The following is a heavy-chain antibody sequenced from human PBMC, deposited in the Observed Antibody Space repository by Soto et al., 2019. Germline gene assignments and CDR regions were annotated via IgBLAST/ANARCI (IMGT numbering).Heavy chain of an antibody. D-gene: IGHD1-26*01. CDR3: ARAKSSGRDDAFDI. Sequence: QVQLVESGGGLVEPGGSLRFSCGASGFTFSDYYMTWIRQAPGKGLEWVSYIAGTSYYTNYADSVKGRFIISRDNAKSSLYLQMKSLRAEDTAVYYCARAKSSGRDDAFDIWGQGTVVTVSS. CDR2: IAGTSYYT. J-gene: IGHJ3*02. CDR1: GFTFSDYY. V-gene: IGHV3-11*05.